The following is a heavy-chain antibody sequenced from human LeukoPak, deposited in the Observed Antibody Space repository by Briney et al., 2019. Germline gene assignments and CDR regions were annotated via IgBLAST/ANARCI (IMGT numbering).Heavy chain of an antibody. J-gene: IGHJ3*02. D-gene: IGHD1-26*01. V-gene: IGHV1-69*06. CDR1: GGTFSSYA. CDR3: ARLSGIVGATYAFDI. Sequence: SVKVSCKASGGTFSSYAISWVRQAPGQGLEWMGGIIPIFGTANYAQKFQGRVTITADKSTSTAYMELSSLRSEDTAVYYCARLSGIVGATYAFDIWGQGTMVTVSS. CDR2: IIPIFGTA.